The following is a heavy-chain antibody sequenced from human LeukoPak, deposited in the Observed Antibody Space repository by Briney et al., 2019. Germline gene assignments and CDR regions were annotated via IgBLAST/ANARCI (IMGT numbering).Heavy chain of an antibody. CDR2: INHSGST. CDR1: GASFSTYY. D-gene: IGHD3-9*01. J-gene: IGHJ4*02. CDR3: ATKYYNILTGYYGGDY. V-gene: IGHV4-34*01. Sequence: PSETLSLTCAVYGASFSTYYWSWIRQPPGEGLEWIGEINHSGSTNYNPSFQSRVTISVDTSNNQFSLKLTSVTAADTAVYYCATKYYNILTGYYGGDYWGQGTLVTVSS.